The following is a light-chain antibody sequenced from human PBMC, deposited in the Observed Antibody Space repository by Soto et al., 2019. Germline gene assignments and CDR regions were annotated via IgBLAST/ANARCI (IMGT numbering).Light chain of an antibody. V-gene: IGKV1-39*01. J-gene: IGKJ3*01. CDR2: SAS. CDR1: QSISSY. Sequence: DIQMTQSPSSLSASVGDRVTITCRASQSISSYLNWYQQKPGKAPTFLIYSASSLQSGVPSRFSGSGSGPDFTLTISSLQPEEFATYYCQQSYSTPVTFGPGTKVDIK. CDR3: QQSYSTPVT.